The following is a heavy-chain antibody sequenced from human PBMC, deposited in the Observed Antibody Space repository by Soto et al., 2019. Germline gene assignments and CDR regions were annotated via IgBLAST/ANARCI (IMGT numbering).Heavy chain of an antibody. CDR3: ARGPGYYFDY. Sequence: EVQLVESGGGLVQPGGCLRLSCAASGFTFSSYAMHWVRQAPGKGLEYVSAISSNGGSTYYANSVKGRFTISRDNSKNTLYHQMGSLRAEDMAVYYCARGPGYYFDYWGQGTLVTVSS. J-gene: IGHJ4*02. V-gene: IGHV3-64*01. CDR2: ISSNGGST. CDR1: GFTFSSYA.